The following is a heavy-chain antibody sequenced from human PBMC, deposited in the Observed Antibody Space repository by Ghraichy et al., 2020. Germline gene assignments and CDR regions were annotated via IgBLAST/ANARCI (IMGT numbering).Heavy chain of an antibody. Sequence: GGSLRLSCAASGFTFSSYGMHWVRQAPGKGLEWVAVISYDGSNKYYADSVKGRFTISRDNSKNTLYLQMNSLRAEDTAVYYCAKWYGYFYIWGQGTLVTVSS. D-gene: IGHD5-18*01. CDR2: ISYDGSNK. J-gene: IGHJ4*02. CDR1: GFTFSSYG. CDR3: AKWYGYFYI. V-gene: IGHV3-30*18.